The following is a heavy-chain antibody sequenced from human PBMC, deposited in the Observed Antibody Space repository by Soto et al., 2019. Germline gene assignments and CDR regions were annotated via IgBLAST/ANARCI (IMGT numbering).Heavy chain of an antibody. D-gene: IGHD3-9*01. V-gene: IGHV4-31*03. CDR3: ARSFTWYYDILTGYPYYFDY. CDR2: IYYSGST. Sequence: TSETLSLTCTVSGGSISSGGYYWSWIRQHPGKGLEWIGYIYYSGSTYYNPSLKSRVTISVDTSKNQFSLKLSSVTAADTAVYYCARSFTWYYDILTGYPYYFDYWGQGTLVTVSS. J-gene: IGHJ4*02. CDR1: GGSISSGGYY.